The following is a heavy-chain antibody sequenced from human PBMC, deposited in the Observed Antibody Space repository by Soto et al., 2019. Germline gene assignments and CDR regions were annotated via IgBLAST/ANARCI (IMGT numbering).Heavy chain of an antibody. CDR2: INAGNGNT. Sequence: QVQLVQSGAEVKKPGASVKVSCKASGYTFTSYAMHWVRQAPGQRLEWMGWINAGNGNTKYSQKFQGRVTITRDTSANTAYMELSSLRSEDTAVYYCARGRGGVRGRGSWFDPWGQGTLVTVSS. D-gene: IGHD3-10*01. V-gene: IGHV1-3*01. CDR1: GYTFTSYA. J-gene: IGHJ5*02. CDR3: ARGRGGVRGRGSWFDP.